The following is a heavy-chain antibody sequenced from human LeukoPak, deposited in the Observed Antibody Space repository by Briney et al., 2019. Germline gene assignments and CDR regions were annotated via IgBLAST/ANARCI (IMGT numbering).Heavy chain of an antibody. V-gene: IGHV1-69*13. CDR2: IIPIFGTA. Sequence: SVKVSCKASGGTFSSYAISWVRQAPGQGLEWMGGIIPIFGTANYAQKFQGRVTIIADESTSAAYMELSSLRSEDTAVYYCARVSIAARSPYYYGMDVWGQGTTVTVSS. CDR3: ARVSIAARSPYYYGMDV. J-gene: IGHJ6*02. CDR1: GGTFSSYA. D-gene: IGHD6-6*01.